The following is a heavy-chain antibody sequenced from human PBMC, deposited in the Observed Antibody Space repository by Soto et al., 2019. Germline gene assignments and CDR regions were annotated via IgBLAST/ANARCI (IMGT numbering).Heavy chain of an antibody. V-gene: IGHV3-15*01. Sequence: GSLRLSCAASGFTFSNAWMSWVRQAPGKGLEWVGRIKSKTDGGTTDYAAPVKGRFTISRDDSKNTLYLQMNSLKTEDTAVYYCTEVVPAAIRSWFDPWGQGTLVTVSS. CDR3: TEVVPAAIRSWFDP. CDR2: IKSKTDGGTT. CDR1: GFTFSNAW. J-gene: IGHJ5*02. D-gene: IGHD2-2*02.